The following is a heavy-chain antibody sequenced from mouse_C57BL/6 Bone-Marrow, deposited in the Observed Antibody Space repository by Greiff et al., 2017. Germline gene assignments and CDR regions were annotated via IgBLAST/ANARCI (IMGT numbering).Heavy chain of an antibody. V-gene: IGHV5-4*01. D-gene: IGHD2-3*01. Sequence: EVHLVEPGGGLVKPGGSLKLSCAASGFTFSSYAMSWVRQTPEKRLEWVATISDGGSYTYYPDNVKGRFTISRDNAKNTLYLQMSHLKSEDTAMYDCARDRIYDGYSWLAYWCQGTLVTVSA. CDR1: GFTFSSYA. CDR3: ARDRIYDGYSWLAY. CDR2: ISDGGSYT. J-gene: IGHJ3*01.